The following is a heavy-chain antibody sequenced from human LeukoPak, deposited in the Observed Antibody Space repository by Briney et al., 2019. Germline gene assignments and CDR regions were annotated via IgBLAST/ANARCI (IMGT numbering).Heavy chain of an antibody. V-gene: IGHV3-21*01. CDR3: ARVVSSGSHNAFDI. J-gene: IGHJ3*02. D-gene: IGHD2-8*01. Sequence: SGRSLRLSCAASGFTFSSYSMNWVRQAPGKGLEWVSSISSSSSYIYYADSVKGRFTISRDNAKNSLYLQMNSLRAEDTAVYYCARVVSSGSHNAFDIWGQGTMVTVSS. CDR2: ISSSSSYI. CDR1: GFTFSSYS.